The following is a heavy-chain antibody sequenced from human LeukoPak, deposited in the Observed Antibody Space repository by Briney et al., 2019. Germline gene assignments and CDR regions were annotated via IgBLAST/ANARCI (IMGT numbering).Heavy chain of an antibody. V-gene: IGHV1-46*01. CDR1: GYTFTSYY. CDR3: ARHPYSGSYHFDY. D-gene: IGHD1-26*01. CDR2: INPSGGST. Sequence: GASVKISCKASGYTFTSYYMHWVRQAPGQGLEWMGIINPSGGSTSYAQKFQGRVTMTRDTSTSTVYMELSSLTSDDTAVYYCARHPYSGSYHFDYWGQGTLVTVSS. J-gene: IGHJ4*02.